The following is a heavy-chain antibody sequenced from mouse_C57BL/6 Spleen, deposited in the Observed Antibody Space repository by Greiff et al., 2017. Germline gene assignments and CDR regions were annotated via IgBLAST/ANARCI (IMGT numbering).Heavy chain of an antibody. V-gene: IGHV1-82*01. J-gene: IGHJ2*01. CDR2: IYPGDGDT. CDR3: ARDYSNYVPFDY. CDR1: GYAFSSSW. D-gene: IGHD2-5*01. Sequence: VQLQQSGPELVKPGASVKISCKASGYAFSSSWMNWVKQRPGKGLEWIGRIYPGDGDTNYNGKFKGKATLTADTTSSTAYMQLSSLASEDSAVYFCARDYSNYVPFDYWGKGTTLTVSS.